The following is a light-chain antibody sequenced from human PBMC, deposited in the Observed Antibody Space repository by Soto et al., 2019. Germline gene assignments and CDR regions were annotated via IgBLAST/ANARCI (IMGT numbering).Light chain of an antibody. V-gene: IGKV3-20*01. CDR3: QQYGSSPPHT. CDR2: GAS. J-gene: IGKJ2*01. Sequence: EIVLTQSPGTLSLSPGERATLSCRASQSVSSSYLAWYQQKPGQAPRLLIYGASSRATGIPDGFSGSGSGTDFTLIISRLEPEDFAVYYCQQYGSSPPHTFGQGTKLEIK. CDR1: QSVSSSY.